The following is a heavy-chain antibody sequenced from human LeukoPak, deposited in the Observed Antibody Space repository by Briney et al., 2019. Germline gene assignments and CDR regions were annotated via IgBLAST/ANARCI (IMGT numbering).Heavy chain of an antibody. CDR3: VKDSVPFGYYGSGSYGY. Sequence: GGSLRLSCAASGFTFSSYWMHWVRQAPGKGLVWVSRINTDGSSTSYADSVKGRFTISRDNAKNAVYLQMNSLRAEDTAVYYCVKDSVPFGYYGSGSYGYWGQGTLVTVSS. V-gene: IGHV3-74*01. J-gene: IGHJ4*02. CDR1: GFTFSSYW. CDR2: INTDGSST. D-gene: IGHD3-10*01.